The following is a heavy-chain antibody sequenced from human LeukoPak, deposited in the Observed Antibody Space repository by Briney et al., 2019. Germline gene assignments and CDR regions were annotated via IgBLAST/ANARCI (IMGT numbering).Heavy chain of an antibody. V-gene: IGHV1-46*01. CDR2: INPSGGST. J-gene: IGHJ4*02. CDR3: ARDSDEYSRQTQYFDY. D-gene: IGHD6-6*01. Sequence: GASVKVSCKASGYTFTSYYMHRVRQAPGQGLEWMGIINPSGGSTSYAQKFQGRVTMTRDTSTGTVYMELSSLRSEDTAVYYCARDSDEYSRQTQYFDYWGQGTLVTVSS. CDR1: GYTFTSYY.